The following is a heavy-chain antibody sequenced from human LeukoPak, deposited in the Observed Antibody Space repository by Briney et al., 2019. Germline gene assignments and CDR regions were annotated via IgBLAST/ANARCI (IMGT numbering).Heavy chain of an antibody. V-gene: IGHV4-34*01. CDR1: GVSFSGYY. Sequence: PSETLSLTCAVYGVSFSGYYWSWIRQPPGKGLEWIGEMNHSGSTNYNPSLKSRVIISVDTSKNHFSLKLNSVTAADTAVYHCARQQGDYVDYWGQGTLVTVSS. CDR2: MNHSGST. D-gene: IGHD6-13*01. CDR3: ARQQGDYVDY. J-gene: IGHJ4*02.